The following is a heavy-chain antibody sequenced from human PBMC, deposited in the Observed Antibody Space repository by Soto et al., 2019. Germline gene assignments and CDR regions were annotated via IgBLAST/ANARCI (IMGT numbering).Heavy chain of an antibody. J-gene: IGHJ4*02. Sequence: QVQLVESGGGVVQPGRSLRLSCAASGFTFSSYAMHWVRQAPGKGLEWVAVISYDGSNKYYADSVKGRFTISRDNSKNTLYLQMNSLRAEDTAVYYGATTQYSYGSFGYWGQGTLVTVSS. D-gene: IGHD5-18*01. V-gene: IGHV3-30-3*01. CDR2: ISYDGSNK. CDR3: ATTQYSYGSFGY. CDR1: GFTFSSYA.